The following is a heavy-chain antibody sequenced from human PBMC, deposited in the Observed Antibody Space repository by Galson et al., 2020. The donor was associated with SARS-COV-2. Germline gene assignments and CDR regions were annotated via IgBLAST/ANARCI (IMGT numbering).Heavy chain of an antibody. J-gene: IGHJ3*02. CDR3: ARFGDAFDI. D-gene: IGHD3-10*01. CDR2: INHSGST. Sequence: SETLSLTCAVYGGSFSGYYWSWIRQPPGKGLEWIGEINHSGSTNYDPSLKSRVTISVDTSKNQFSLKLSSVTAADTAVYYCARFGDAFDIWGQGTMVTVSS. CDR1: GGSFSGYY. V-gene: IGHV4-34*01.